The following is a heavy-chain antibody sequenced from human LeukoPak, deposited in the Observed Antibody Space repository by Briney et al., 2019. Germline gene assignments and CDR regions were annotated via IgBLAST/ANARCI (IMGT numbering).Heavy chain of an antibody. CDR1: GFTFSSYG. D-gene: IGHD2-8*01. CDR2: IYYSGST. Sequence: PGRSLRLSCAASGFTFSSYGMHWIRQPPGKGLEWIGSIYYSGSTYYNPSLKSRVTISVDTSKNQFSLKLSSVTAADTAVYYCARHNDCTNGVCYHLFDYWGQGTLVTVSS. V-gene: IGHV4-39*01. J-gene: IGHJ4*02. CDR3: ARHNDCTNGVCYHLFDY.